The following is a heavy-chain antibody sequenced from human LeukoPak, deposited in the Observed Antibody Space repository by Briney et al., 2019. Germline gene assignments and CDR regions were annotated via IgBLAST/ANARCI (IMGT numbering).Heavy chain of an antibody. CDR2: ISSSSSTI. J-gene: IGHJ4*02. CDR3: AKAIPIFGVVPPLYYFDY. Sequence: PGGSLRLSCAASGFTFSSYSMNWVRQAPGKGLEWVSYISSSSSTIYYADSVKGRFTISRDNAKNSLYLQMNSLRAEDTAVYYCAKAIPIFGVVPPLYYFDYWGQGTLVTVSS. V-gene: IGHV3-48*01. CDR1: GFTFSSYS. D-gene: IGHD3-3*01.